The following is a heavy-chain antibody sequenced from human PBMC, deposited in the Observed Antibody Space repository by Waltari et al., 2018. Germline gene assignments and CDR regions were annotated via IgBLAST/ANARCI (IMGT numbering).Heavy chain of an antibody. D-gene: IGHD3-22*01. CDR1: GGSISSGSYY. J-gene: IGHJ4*02. CDR3: ARGYDEMGKYYYDSSPFDY. V-gene: IGHV4-61*02. Sequence: QVQLQESGPGLVKPSQTLSLTCTVSGGSISSGSYYWSWIRQPAGKGLEWIGRIYTSGSTIYNPSLTSRVTISVDTSKNQFSLKLSSVTAADTSVYYCARGYDEMGKYYYDSSPFDYWGQGTLVTVSS. CDR2: IYTSGST.